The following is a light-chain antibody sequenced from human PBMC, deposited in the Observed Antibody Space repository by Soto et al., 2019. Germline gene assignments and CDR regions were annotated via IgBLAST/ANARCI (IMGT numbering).Light chain of an antibody. J-gene: IGKJ5*01. CDR2: GAF. CDR3: QQSNVWPPVT. CDR1: PSVTNF. V-gene: IGKV3-11*01. Sequence: VLTQSPATLSLSPGESAALSCRASPSVTNFLAWYQQKPGQAPRLLIYGAFNRATGIPARFSGSGSGTDFTLTISSLEPEDSAVYYCQQSNVWPPVTCGQGTRLEIK.